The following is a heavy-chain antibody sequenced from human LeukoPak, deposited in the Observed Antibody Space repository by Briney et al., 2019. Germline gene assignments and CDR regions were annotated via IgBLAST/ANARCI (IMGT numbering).Heavy chain of an antibody. CDR3: AKQGGYSLTRSKDYLDY. CDR1: GFTFSSYA. D-gene: IGHD5-18*01. CDR2: ISGSGGST. Sequence: PGGSLRLSCAASGFTFSSYAMSWVRQAPGKGLEWVSAISGSGGSTYYADSVKGRFTISRDNSKNTLYLQMNSLRAEDTAVYYCAKQGGYSLTRSKDYLDYWGQGTLVTVSS. V-gene: IGHV3-23*01. J-gene: IGHJ4*02.